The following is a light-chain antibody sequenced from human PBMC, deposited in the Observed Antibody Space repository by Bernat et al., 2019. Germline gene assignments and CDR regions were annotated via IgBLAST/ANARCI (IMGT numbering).Light chain of an antibody. CDR2: DVR. J-gene: IGLJ1*01. Sequence: QSALTQPASVSGSPGQSITISCTGTSSDVGGYNYVPWFQQNPDQAPKLMIYDVRNRPSGVSNRFSGSKSGNTASLTISGLQTDDEADYYCSSYTSSNTYVFGTGTKVTVL. CDR3: SSYTSSNTYV. V-gene: IGLV2-14*03. CDR1: SSDVGGYNY.